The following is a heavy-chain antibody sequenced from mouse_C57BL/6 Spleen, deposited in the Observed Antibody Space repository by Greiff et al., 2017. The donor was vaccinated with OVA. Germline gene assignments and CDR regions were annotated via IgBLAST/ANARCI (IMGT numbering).Heavy chain of an antibody. CDR2: INPNNGGT. J-gene: IGHJ3*01. Sequence: EVQLQQSGPELVKPGASVKIPCKASGYTFTDYNMDWVKQSHGKSLEWIGDINPNNGGTIYNQKFKGKATLTVDKSSSTAYMELRSLTSEDSAVYYCARGGSNYPFAYWGQGTLVTVSA. CDR3: ARGGSNYPFAY. V-gene: IGHV1-18*01. CDR1: GYTFTDYN. D-gene: IGHD2-5*01.